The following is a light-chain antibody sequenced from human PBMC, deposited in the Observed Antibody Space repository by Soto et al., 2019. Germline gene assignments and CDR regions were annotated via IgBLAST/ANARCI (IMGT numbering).Light chain of an antibody. CDR2: SAS. CDR1: QSVNSN. V-gene: IGKV3-15*01. J-gene: IGKJ2*01. CDR3: QQYNNWPYT. Sequence: EIVMTQSPATLSVSPGERVTISCRASQSVNSNLAWYQQNLGQAPRLLIFSASTRATGVPARFSGSGSGTEFTLTISSLQSEDCAIYYCQQYNNWPYTFGQGTKVDIK.